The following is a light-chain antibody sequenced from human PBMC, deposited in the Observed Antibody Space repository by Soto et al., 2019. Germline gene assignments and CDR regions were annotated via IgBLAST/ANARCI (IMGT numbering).Light chain of an antibody. CDR3: QQLHIYPRT. V-gene: IGKV1-9*01. Sequence: DIRLTQSPSFLSASVGDRVTITCRASHAINRYLAWYQQKPGKAPKLLIYAASTLHNAVPSRFSGAGSGTEFTLTISSLQPEDFATYYCQQLHIYPRTFGQGTKVEF. J-gene: IGKJ1*01. CDR1: HAINRY. CDR2: AAS.